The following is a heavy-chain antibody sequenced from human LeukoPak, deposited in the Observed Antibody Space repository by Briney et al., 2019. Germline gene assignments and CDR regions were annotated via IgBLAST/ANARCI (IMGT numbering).Heavy chain of an antibody. CDR3: ARSPPKRWLQLSYYYYYMDV. D-gene: IGHD5-24*01. CDR2: ISAYNGNT. Sequence: ASVKVSCKASGYTFTSYGVSWVRQAPGQGLEWMGWISAYNGNTNYAQKVRGRVTMTTDTSTRTAYMELSSLRSEDTAVYYCARSPPKRWLQLSYYYYYMDVWGKGTTVTISS. CDR1: GYTFTSYG. J-gene: IGHJ6*03. V-gene: IGHV1-18*01.